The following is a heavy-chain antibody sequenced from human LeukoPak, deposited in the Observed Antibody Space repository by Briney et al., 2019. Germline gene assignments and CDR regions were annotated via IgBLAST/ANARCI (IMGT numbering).Heavy chain of an antibody. V-gene: IGHV3-30*04. Sequence: GRSLRLSCAASRFTFSRYAMHWVRQAPGKGLEWVAVISYDGSNKYYADSVKGRFTISRDNSKNTLYLQMNSLRAEDTAVYYCAREAATEEFDYWVHGTLVTVSS. CDR2: ISYDGSNK. CDR3: AREAATEEFDY. D-gene: IGHD2-15*01. J-gene: IGHJ4*01. CDR1: RFTFSRYA.